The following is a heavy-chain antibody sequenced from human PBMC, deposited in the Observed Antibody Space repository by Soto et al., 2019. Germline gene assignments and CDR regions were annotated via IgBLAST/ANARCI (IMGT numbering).Heavy chain of an antibody. Sequence: SETLSLTCTVSAGSSSSSDSWWGWIRQPPGQGLEWIGTIYYTGSSYPNPSLKSRVTISVDTSKNQFSLQLTSVTAADTAVYFCARRPSSAHYGDYFDYWGPGTLVTVSS. V-gene: IGHV4-39*01. J-gene: IGHJ4*02. CDR2: IYYTGSS. D-gene: IGHD6-19*01. CDR3: ARRPSSAHYGDYFDY. CDR1: AGSSSSSDSW.